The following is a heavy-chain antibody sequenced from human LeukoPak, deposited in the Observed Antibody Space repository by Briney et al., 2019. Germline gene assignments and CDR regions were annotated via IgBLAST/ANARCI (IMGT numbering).Heavy chain of an antibody. CDR1: GFTFSSYS. CDR3: ASVGNHDAFDI. CDR2: ISSSSSYI. D-gene: IGHD4-23*01. V-gene: IGHV3-21*01. Sequence: GGSLRLSCAASGFTFSSYSMNWVRQAPGKGLEWVSSISSSSSYIYYADSVKGRFTISRDNAKNSLYLQMNSLRAEDTAAYYCASVGNHDAFDIWGQGTMVTVSS. J-gene: IGHJ3*02.